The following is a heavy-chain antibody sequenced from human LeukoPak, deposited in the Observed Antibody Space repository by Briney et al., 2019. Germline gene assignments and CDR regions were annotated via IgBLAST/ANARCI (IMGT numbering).Heavy chain of an antibody. Sequence: SETLSLTCTVSGGSISSYYWSWIRQPAGKGLEWIGRIYTSGSTNYNPSLKSRVTMSVDTSKNQFSLKLSSVTAADTAVYYCARDSGGYDFWSGPGYYYYYGMDVWGQGTTVTVSS. CDR3: ARDSGGYDFWSGPGYYYYYGMDV. J-gene: IGHJ6*02. D-gene: IGHD3-3*01. CDR2: IYTSGST. CDR1: GGSISSYY. V-gene: IGHV4-4*07.